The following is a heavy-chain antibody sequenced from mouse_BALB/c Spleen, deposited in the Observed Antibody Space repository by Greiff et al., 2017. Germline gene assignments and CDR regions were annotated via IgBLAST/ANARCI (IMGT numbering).Heavy chain of an antibody. CDR3: ARGTTVVATPYAMDY. D-gene: IGHD1-1*01. J-gene: IGHJ4*01. V-gene: IGHV1-67*01. CDR1: SYTFTDYA. CDR2: ISTYYGNT. Sequence: QVQLKESGPELVRPGVSVKISCKGSSYTFTDYAMHWVKQSHAKSLEWIGVISTYYGNTNYNQKFKGKATMTVDKSSSTAYMELARLTSEDSAVYYCARGTTVVATPYAMDYWGQGTSVTVSS.